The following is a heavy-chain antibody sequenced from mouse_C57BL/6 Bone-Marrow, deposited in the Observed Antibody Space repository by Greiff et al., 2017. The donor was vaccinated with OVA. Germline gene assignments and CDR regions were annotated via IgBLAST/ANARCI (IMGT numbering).Heavy chain of an antibody. CDR2: ISSGSSTI. D-gene: IGHD1-1*01. J-gene: IGHJ3*01. V-gene: IGHV5-17*01. Sequence: EVKLMESGGGLVKPGGSLKLSCAASGFTFSDYGMHWVRQAPEKGLEWVAYISSGSSTIYYADTVKGRFTISRDNAKNTLFLQMTSLRSEDTAMYYCARHYYYGSLPWFAYWGQGTLVTVSA. CDR3: ARHYYYGSLPWFAY. CDR1: GFTFSDYG.